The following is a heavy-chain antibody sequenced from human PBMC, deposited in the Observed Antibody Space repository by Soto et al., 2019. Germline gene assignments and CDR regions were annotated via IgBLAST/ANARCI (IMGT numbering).Heavy chain of an antibody. CDR1: GCTFVDYT. CDR2: ISWDGGST. J-gene: IGHJ4*02. D-gene: IGHD3-22*01. Sequence: GGSLRLSCAASGCTFVDYTMHWVRQAPGKGLEWVSLISWDGGSTYYADSVKGRFTISRDNSKNSLYLQMNSLRTEDTALYYCAREGHYYDSSGYYLDYWGQGTLVTVSS. V-gene: IGHV3-43*01. CDR3: AREGHYYDSSGYYLDY.